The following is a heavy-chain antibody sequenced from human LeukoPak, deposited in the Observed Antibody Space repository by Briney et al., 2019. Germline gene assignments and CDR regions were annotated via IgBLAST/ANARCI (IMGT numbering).Heavy chain of an antibody. CDR3: ARDPESEMATMPDVVY. V-gene: IGHV3-48*01. J-gene: IGHJ4*02. Sequence: PGGSLRLSCAASGFTFSSYGMHWVRQAPGKGLEWVSYISSSSSTIYYADSVKGRFTISRDNAKNSLYLQMNSLRAEDTAVYYCARDPESEMATMPDVVYWGQGTLVTVSS. CDR1: GFTFSSYG. CDR2: ISSSSSTI. D-gene: IGHD5-24*01.